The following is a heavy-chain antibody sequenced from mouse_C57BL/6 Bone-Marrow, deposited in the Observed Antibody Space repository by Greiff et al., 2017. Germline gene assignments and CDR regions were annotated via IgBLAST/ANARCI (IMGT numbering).Heavy chain of an antibody. CDR3: TVGDYGNYYFDY. Sequence: VQLQQSGTVLARPGASVKMSCKTSGYTFTSYWMHWVKQRPGQGLEWIGAIYPGNSDTSYNQKFKGKAKLTAVTSASTAYMELSSLTNEDSAVYYCTVGDYGNYYFDYWGQGTTLTVSS. V-gene: IGHV1-5*01. J-gene: IGHJ2*01. CDR2: IYPGNSDT. D-gene: IGHD2-1*01. CDR1: GYTFTSYW.